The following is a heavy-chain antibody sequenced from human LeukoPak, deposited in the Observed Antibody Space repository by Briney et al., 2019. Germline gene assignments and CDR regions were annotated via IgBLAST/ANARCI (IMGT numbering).Heavy chain of an antibody. CDR1: GGSFSGYY. V-gene: IGHV4-34*01. Sequence: SETLSLTCAVYGGSFSGYYWSWIRQPPGKGLEWIGEINHSGSTNYNPSLKSRVTMSVDTSKNQFSLKLSSVTAADTAVYYCARDRGYYDSSGYSQPLDYWGQGTLVTVSS. CDR3: ARDRGYYDSSGYSQPLDY. J-gene: IGHJ4*02. D-gene: IGHD3-22*01. CDR2: INHSGST.